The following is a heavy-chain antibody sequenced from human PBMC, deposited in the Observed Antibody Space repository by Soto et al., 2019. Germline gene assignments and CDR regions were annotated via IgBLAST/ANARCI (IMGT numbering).Heavy chain of an antibody. CDR2: IIPIFGTA. CDR3: AGVVETSIAATGNWFDP. J-gene: IGHJ5*02. CDR1: GGTFSSYA. D-gene: IGHD6-6*01. V-gene: IGHV1-69*12. Sequence: QVQLVQSGAEVKKPGSSVKVSCKASGGTFSSYAISWVRQAPGQGLEWMGGIIPIFGTANYAQKFQGRVTITADESTSRAYMELSSLRSEDTAVYYCAGVVETSIAATGNWFDPWGQGTLVTVSS.